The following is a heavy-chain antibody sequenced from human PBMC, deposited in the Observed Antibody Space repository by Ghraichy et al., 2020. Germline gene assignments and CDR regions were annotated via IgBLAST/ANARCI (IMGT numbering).Heavy chain of an antibody. D-gene: IGHD5-18*01. CDR1: GGTFSSYA. CDR3: ARTAASGYSYGYLDY. J-gene: IGHJ4*02. Sequence: SVKVSCKASGGTFSSYAISWVRQAPGQGLEWMGGIIPIFGTANYAQKFQGRVTITADESTSTAYMELSSLRSEDTAVYYCARTAASGYSYGYLDYWGQGTLVTVSS. V-gene: IGHV1-69*13. CDR2: IIPIFGTA.